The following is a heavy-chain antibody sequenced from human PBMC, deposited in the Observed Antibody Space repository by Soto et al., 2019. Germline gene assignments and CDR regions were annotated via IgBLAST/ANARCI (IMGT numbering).Heavy chain of an antibody. CDR3: ARDLYGSGSYYYYYYGMDV. CDR1: GGSISSGGYY. J-gene: IGHJ6*02. D-gene: IGHD3-10*01. CDR2: IYYSGST. V-gene: IGHV4-31*03. Sequence: SETLSLTCTVSGGSISSGGYYWSWIRQHPGKGLEWIGYIYYSGSTYYNPSLRSRVTISVDTSKNQFSLKLSSVTAADTAVYYCARDLYGSGSYYYYYYGMDVWGQGTTVTVSS.